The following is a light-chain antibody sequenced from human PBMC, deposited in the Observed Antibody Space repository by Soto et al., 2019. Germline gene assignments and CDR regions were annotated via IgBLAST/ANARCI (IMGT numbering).Light chain of an antibody. CDR2: EVS. CDR3: CSYAGSSTHV. Sequence: QLVLTQPASVSGSPGQSITFSCTGTSSDVGSSNLVSWYQQHPGKAPKLLIYEVSKRPSGVSNRSSGSKSGNTASLTISGLQAEDEADYYCCSYAGSSTHVFGTGTKLTVL. V-gene: IGLV2-23*02. CDR1: SSDVGSSNL. J-gene: IGLJ1*01.